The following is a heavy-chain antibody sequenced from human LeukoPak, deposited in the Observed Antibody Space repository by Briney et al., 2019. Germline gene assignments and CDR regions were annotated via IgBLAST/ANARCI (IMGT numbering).Heavy chain of an antibody. CDR2: INHSGST. CDR1: GGSFSGYY. J-gene: IGHJ4*02. V-gene: IGHV4-34*01. D-gene: IGHD4-23*01. Sequence: PSETLSLTCAVYGGSFSGYYWSWIRQPPGKGLEWIGEINHSGSTNYNPSLKGRVTISVDTSKNQFSLKLSSVTAADTAVYYCARTVAKPYYFDYWGQGTLVTVSS. CDR3: ARTVAKPYYFDY.